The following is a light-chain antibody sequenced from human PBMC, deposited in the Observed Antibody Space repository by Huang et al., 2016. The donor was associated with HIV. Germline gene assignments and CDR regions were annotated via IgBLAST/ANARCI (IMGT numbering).Light chain of an antibody. Sequence: EIVLTQSPDTLSLSPGERATLSCRASQSVSSNYLAWYQQKPGQAPRLLIYGASSRATGIPDRFSGSGSGTDFTLTINRLEPEDFAVYYCQQYGSSPITFGQGTRLEIK. CDR3: QQYGSSPIT. J-gene: IGKJ5*01. V-gene: IGKV3-20*01. CDR2: GAS. CDR1: QSVSSNY.